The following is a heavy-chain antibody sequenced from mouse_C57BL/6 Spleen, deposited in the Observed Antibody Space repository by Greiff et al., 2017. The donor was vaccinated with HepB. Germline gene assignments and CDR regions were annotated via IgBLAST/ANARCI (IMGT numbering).Heavy chain of an antibody. CDR2: INYDGSST. D-gene: IGHD1-1*01. Sequence: EVKLMESEGGLVQPGSSMKLSCTASGFTFSDYYMAWVRQVPEKGLEWVANINYDGSSTYYLDSLKSRFIISRDNAKNILYLQMSSLKSEDTATYYCARVSYGWFAYWGQGTLVTVS. CDR1: GFTFSDYY. J-gene: IGHJ3*01. CDR3: ARVSYGWFAY. V-gene: IGHV5-16*01.